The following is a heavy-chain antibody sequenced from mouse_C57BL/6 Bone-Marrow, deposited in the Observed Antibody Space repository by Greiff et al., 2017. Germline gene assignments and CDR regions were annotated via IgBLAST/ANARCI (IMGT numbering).Heavy chain of an antibody. CDR2: INPCTGGT. CDR3: ARSPCYGSSYPHWYFDD. V-gene: IGHV1-42*01. Sequence: VQLKQSGPELVKPGASVKISCKASGYSFTGYYMNWVKQSPEKSLEWIGEINPCTGGTNYNQKFKGKATLTVDKSSSTAYMQLNSLTSEDAAVYYCARSPCYGSSYPHWYFDDWGTGTTVTVSS. J-gene: IGHJ1*03. CDR1: GYSFTGYY. D-gene: IGHD1-1*01.